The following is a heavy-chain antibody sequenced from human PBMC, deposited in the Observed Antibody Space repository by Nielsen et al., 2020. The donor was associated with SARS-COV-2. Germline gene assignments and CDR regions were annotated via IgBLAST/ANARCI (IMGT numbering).Heavy chain of an antibody. Sequence: GGSLRLSCTASGFTFSSYAMSWVRQAPGKGLEWVSAISGSGSRTSYADSVKGRFTISRDKSKNTLYVLMNSLRAEDTAVYYCAKMSPPGLAVGTAEYFQYWGQGTLVTVSS. CDR3: AKMSPPGLAVGTAEYFQY. D-gene: IGHD6-19*01. CDR2: ISGSGSRT. V-gene: IGHV3-23*01. J-gene: IGHJ1*01. CDR1: GFTFSSYA.